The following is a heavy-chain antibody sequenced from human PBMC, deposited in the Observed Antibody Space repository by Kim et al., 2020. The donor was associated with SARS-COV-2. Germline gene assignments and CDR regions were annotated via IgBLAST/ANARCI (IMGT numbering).Heavy chain of an antibody. J-gene: IGHJ3*02. CDR3: TRVGYYDSSGYSDAFDI. V-gene: IGHV3-49*03. CDR1: GFTFGDYA. Sequence: GGSLRLSCTASGFTFGDYAMSWFRQAPGKGLEWVGFIRSKAYGGTTEYAASVKGRFTISRDDSKSIAYLQMNSLKTEDTAVYYCTRVGYYDSSGYSDAFDIWGQGTMVTVSS. D-gene: IGHD3-22*01. CDR2: IRSKAYGGTT.